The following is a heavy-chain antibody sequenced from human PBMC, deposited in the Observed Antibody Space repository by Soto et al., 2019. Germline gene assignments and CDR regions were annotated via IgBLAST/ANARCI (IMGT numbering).Heavy chain of an antibody. J-gene: IGHJ4*02. Sequence: GGSLRLSCVASGLTFSRHAMSWVRQAPGKGLEWVSTINPDGANTHYADSVQGRFIISRDNSRNTVDLYMNSLRADDTAIYFCVSSVSAHFDYWGQGTVVTVSS. V-gene: IGHV3-23*01. D-gene: IGHD2-8*01. CDR1: GLTFSRHA. CDR2: INPDGANT. CDR3: VSSVSAHFDY.